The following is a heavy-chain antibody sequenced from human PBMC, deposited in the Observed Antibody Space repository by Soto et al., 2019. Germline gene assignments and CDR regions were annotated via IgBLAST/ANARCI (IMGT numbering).Heavy chain of an antibody. V-gene: IGHV3-11*06. Sequence: LRLSCAASGFTFSDHYMSWIRQAPGKGLEWIGYSSNSGSFTRYADSVKGRFSISRDNAKNSLYLQINSLRGDDTAIFYCVRSGDNYNLLDYWGQGTPVTVSS. D-gene: IGHD1-1*01. J-gene: IGHJ4*02. CDR1: GFTFSDHY. CDR2: SSNSGSFT. CDR3: VRSGDNYNLLDY.